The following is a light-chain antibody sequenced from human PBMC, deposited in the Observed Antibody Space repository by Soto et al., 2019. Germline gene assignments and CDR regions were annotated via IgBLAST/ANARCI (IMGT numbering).Light chain of an antibody. CDR2: KIS. V-gene: IGKV2-24*01. J-gene: IGKJ2*01. CDR1: QSLVHSDGNTY. Sequence: DIVMTQTPLSLPVTLGQPASISCRSSQSLVHSDGNTYFNCLQQRPGQPPRLLIYKISNRFPGVLDRFSGSGARADFTQIISRVEAEDVGVYYCMQATQSYTFCQGTKLAIK. CDR3: MQATQSYT.